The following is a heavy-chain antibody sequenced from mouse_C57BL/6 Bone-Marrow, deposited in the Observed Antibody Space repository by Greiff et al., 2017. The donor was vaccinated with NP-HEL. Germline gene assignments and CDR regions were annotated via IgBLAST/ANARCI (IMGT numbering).Heavy chain of an antibody. V-gene: IGHV1-54*01. Sequence: QVQLQQSGAELVRPGTSVKVSCKASGYAFTNYLIEWVKQRPGQGLEWIGVINPGSGGTNYTEKFKGKATLTADKSSSTAYMQLSSLTSEDSAVYFCARWFDYRFAYWGQGTLVTVSA. J-gene: IGHJ3*01. D-gene: IGHD2-13*01. CDR1: GYAFTNYL. CDR3: ARWFDYRFAY. CDR2: INPGSGGT.